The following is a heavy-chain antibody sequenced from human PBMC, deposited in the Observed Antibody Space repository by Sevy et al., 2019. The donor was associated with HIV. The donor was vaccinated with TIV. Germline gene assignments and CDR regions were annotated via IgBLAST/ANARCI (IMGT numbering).Heavy chain of an antibody. CDR2: IRSTPDGGPA. CDR1: GFTFSNAW. D-gene: IGHD4-4*01. Sequence: GGSLRLSCAASGFTFSNAWMSWVRQAPGRGLEWVGRIRSTPDGGPADYAAPVKGRFAISRDDSKNTLYLQMNSLKTEDTALYYCTSDAHDSGNDPPHYYFDNWGQGTLVTVSS. V-gene: IGHV3-15*01. J-gene: IGHJ4*02. CDR3: TSDAHDSGNDPPHYYFDN.